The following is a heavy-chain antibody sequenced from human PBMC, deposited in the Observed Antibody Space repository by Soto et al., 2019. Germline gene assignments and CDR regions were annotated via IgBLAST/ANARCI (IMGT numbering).Heavy chain of an antibody. Sequence: SVKVSCKASGGTFSSYAISWVRQAPGQGLEWMGGIIPIFGTANYAQKFQGRVTITADESTSTAYMELSSLRSEDTAVYYCARGVAAAGIGGYYYYGMDVWGQGTTVTVSS. CDR1: GGTFSSYA. V-gene: IGHV1-69*13. CDR2: IIPIFGTA. D-gene: IGHD6-13*01. J-gene: IGHJ6*01. CDR3: ARGVAAAGIGGYYYYGMDV.